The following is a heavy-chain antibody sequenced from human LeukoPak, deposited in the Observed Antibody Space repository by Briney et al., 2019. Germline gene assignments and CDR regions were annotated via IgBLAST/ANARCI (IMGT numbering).Heavy chain of an antibody. Sequence: GGSLRLSCAASGFTLRSYTMNWVRQAPGQGLDWLGNIDPDTRRINYVDSVKGRFTFSRDNTKNSLYLQMNSLRAEDTAVYYCARDSGYNAFDIWGQGTMVAVSS. D-gene: IGHD5-12*01. CDR1: GFTLRSYT. CDR3: ARDSGYNAFDI. CDR2: IDPDTRRI. J-gene: IGHJ3*02. V-gene: IGHV3-7*01.